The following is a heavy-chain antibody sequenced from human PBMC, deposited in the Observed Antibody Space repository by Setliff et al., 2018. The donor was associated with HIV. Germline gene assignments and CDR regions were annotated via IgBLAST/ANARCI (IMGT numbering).Heavy chain of an antibody. CDR3: ASVTLFVRFDF. D-gene: IGHD3-10*02. V-gene: IGHV4-39*01. CDR1: GGPISSSSYY. CDR2: IYSSGNT. Sequence: KASETLSLTCSVSGGPISSSSYYWGWIRQPPGKGLEWIGNIYSSGNTYYNPSLKSRPTMSVDTSKNQLSLKLSSLTAADTAMYYCASVTLFVRFDFWGLGTLVTVSS. J-gene: IGHJ4*02.